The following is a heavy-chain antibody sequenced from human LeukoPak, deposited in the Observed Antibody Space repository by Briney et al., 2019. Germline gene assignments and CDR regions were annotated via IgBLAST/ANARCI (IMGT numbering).Heavy chain of an antibody. Sequence: PSETLSLTCAVYGGSFSGYYWNWIRQPPGKGLEWIGEINHSGSTYYNPSLKSRVTISVDTSKNQFSLKLISVTAADTAVYYCARDDSSSLGGDDYWGQGTLVTVSS. CDR1: GGSFSGYY. V-gene: IGHV4-34*01. D-gene: IGHD6-13*01. CDR2: INHSGST. CDR3: ARDDSSSLGGDDY. J-gene: IGHJ4*02.